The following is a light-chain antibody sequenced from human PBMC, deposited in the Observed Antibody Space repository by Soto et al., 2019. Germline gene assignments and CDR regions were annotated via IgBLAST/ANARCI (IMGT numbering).Light chain of an antibody. CDR3: CSYAGSSTV. J-gene: IGLJ1*01. Sequence: QSVLTQPASVSGSPGQSITISCTGTNSDVGSYNLVSWYQHHPGKAPKLMIYEGSKRPSGVSNRFSGSTSGNTASLTISGLQAEDEADYYCCSYAGSSTVFGTGTKLTVL. V-gene: IGLV2-23*03. CDR1: NSDVGSYNL. CDR2: EGS.